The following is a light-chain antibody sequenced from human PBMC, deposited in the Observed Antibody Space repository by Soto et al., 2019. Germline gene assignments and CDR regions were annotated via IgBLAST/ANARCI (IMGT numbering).Light chain of an antibody. J-gene: IGLJ3*02. V-gene: IGLV2-14*01. CDR1: SSDVGSYNY. CDR3: SSYTSSSTRV. CDR2: EVS. Sequence: QLVLTQPASVSGSPGQSITISCTGTSSDVGSYNYVSWYQQHPGKAPKLMIYEVSNRPSGVSNRFSSSKSGNTASLTISGLQAEDEANYYCSSYTSSSTRVFGGGTQLTVL.